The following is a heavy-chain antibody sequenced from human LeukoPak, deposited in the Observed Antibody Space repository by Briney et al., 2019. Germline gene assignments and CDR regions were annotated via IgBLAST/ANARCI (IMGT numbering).Heavy chain of an antibody. D-gene: IGHD3-22*01. V-gene: IGHV4-59*08. CDR2: IYYSGST. Sequence: SETLSLTCTVSGGSIGSYYWSWIRQPPGKGLEWIGYIYYSGSTNYNPSLKSRVTISVDTSKNQFSLKLSSVTAADTAVYYCARQFYYYDSSGYYSEWFDPWGQGTLVTVSS. CDR1: GGSIGSYY. J-gene: IGHJ5*02. CDR3: ARQFYYYDSSGYYSEWFDP.